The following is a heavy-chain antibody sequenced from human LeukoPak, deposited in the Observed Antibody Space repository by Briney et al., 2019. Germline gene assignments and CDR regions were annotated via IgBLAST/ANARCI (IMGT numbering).Heavy chain of an antibody. V-gene: IGHV3-15*01. Sequence: PGRCLRLSCAGSGFTFSNAWMYWVRLATAKGQEWVGRIKSIPDGGTTDYAAPVKGRFTISRDDSKNTVYLQMNSLKTEDIAVYYCATGRTFDIWGQGTMVIVSS. CDR2: IKSIPDGGTT. CDR1: GFTFSNAW. J-gene: IGHJ3*02. CDR3: ATGRTFDI.